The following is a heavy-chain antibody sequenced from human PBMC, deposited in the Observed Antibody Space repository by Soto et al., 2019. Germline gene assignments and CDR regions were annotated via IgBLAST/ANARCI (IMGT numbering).Heavy chain of an antibody. CDR1: GGSISIYN. D-gene: IGHD1-1*01. J-gene: IGHJ4*02. Sequence: QGQLQESGPGLVKPSETLSLTCTASGGSISIYNWNWIRQPPGKGLEWIGYIYYTGSTNYNPSLKSRVTMSVDTSKDQFSLRLSSVTAADTAGYYCARIRRDAYNQIDSWGQGTMVTVSS. CDR2: IYYTGST. CDR3: ARIRRDAYNQIDS. V-gene: IGHV4-59*01.